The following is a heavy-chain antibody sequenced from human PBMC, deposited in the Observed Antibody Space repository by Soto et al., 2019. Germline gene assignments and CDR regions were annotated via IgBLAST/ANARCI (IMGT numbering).Heavy chain of an antibody. Sequence: QVQLVESGGGVVQPGGSLRLSCVASGFTFSNYGMHWVRQTPGKGLGWVAMTWYDGINKYYADSVKDRFTISRDNSKNTLYLQMNSLRDEDSAVYYCATELNDMEAFDIWGQGTMVTVAS. J-gene: IGHJ3*02. D-gene: IGHD1-1*01. CDR1: GFTFSNYG. CDR3: ATELNDMEAFDI. CDR2: TWYDGINK. V-gene: IGHV3-33*01.